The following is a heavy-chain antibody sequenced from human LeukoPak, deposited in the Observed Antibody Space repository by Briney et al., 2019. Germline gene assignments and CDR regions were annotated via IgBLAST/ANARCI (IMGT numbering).Heavy chain of an antibody. Sequence: GGSLRLSCAASGFTFSSYGMHWVRQAPGKGLEWVAVTSYDGSNIYYADSVKGRFTISRDNSKNTLYLQMNSLRAEDTAVYYCAKDEGEGPFDYWGQGTLVTVSS. CDR1: GFTFSSYG. D-gene: IGHD2-21*01. CDR3: AKDEGEGPFDY. J-gene: IGHJ4*02. CDR2: TSYDGSNI. V-gene: IGHV3-30*18.